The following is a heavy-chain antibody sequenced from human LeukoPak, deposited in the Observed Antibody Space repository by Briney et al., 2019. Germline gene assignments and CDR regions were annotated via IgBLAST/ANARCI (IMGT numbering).Heavy chain of an antibody. J-gene: IGHJ4*02. V-gene: IGHV3-33*01. CDR3: ARDRNRYCSSTSCLNDY. Sequence: RPGGSLRLSCAASGFTFSSYGMHWVRQAPGKGLEWVAVIWYDGSNKYYADPVKGRFTISRDNSKNTLYLQMNSLRAEDTAVYYCARDRNRYCSSTSCLNDYWGQGTLVTVSS. CDR2: IWYDGSNK. D-gene: IGHD2-2*01. CDR1: GFTFSSYG.